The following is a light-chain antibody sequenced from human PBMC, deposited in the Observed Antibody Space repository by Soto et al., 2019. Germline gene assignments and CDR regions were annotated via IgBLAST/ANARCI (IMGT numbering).Light chain of an antibody. CDR2: DAS. Sequence: EIVLTQSPATLSLSPGERATLSCRASQSVSSYLAWYQQKPGQAPRLLIYDASSRATGIPARFSGSGSGTDFTLTISSLEPEDFAVYYCQQRSNWPPGWTFGQGTKV. CDR1: QSVSSY. J-gene: IGKJ1*01. CDR3: QQRSNWPPGWT. V-gene: IGKV3-11*01.